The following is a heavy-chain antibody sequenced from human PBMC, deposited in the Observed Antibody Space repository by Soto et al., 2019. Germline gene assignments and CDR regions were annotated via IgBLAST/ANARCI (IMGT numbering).Heavy chain of an antibody. D-gene: IGHD3-16*01. J-gene: IGHJ4*02. Sequence: GGSLRLSCAASGFTFSSYAMHWFRQAPGKGLEWVAVISYDGSNKYYADSVKGRFTISRDNSKNTLYLQMNSLRAEDTAVYYCATGGDGYFDYWGQGTLVTVSS. CDR1: GFTFSSYA. CDR2: ISYDGSNK. V-gene: IGHV3-30-3*01. CDR3: ATGGDGYFDY.